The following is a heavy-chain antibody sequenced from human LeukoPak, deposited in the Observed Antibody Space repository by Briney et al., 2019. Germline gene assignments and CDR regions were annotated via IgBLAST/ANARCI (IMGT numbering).Heavy chain of an antibody. CDR2: ISSSSSTI. Sequence: PGGSLRLSCAASGFAFSSYSMNWVRQAPGKGLEWVSYISSSSSTIYYADSVKGRFTISRDNAKNSLYLQMNSLRAEDTAFYYCARAISLDYGDYYFDSWGQGTLVTVSS. D-gene: IGHD4-17*01. CDR3: ARAISLDYGDYYFDS. V-gene: IGHV3-48*04. CDR1: GFAFSSYS. J-gene: IGHJ4*02.